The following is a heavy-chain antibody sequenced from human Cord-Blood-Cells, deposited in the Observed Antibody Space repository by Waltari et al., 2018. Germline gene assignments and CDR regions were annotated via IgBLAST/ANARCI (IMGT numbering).Heavy chain of an antibody. V-gene: IGHV3-7*01. CDR3: ARDSGDFDY. CDR2: IKQDGSEK. Sequence: EVQLVESGGGLVQPGGSLRLSCAASGFTFSSSWMSWVRQAPGKGLEWVANIKQDGSEKYYVDSVKGRFTISRDNAKNSLYLQMNSLRAEDTAVYYCARDSGDFDYWGQGTLVTVSS. J-gene: IGHJ4*02. CDR1: GFTFSSSW. D-gene: IGHD2-21*01.